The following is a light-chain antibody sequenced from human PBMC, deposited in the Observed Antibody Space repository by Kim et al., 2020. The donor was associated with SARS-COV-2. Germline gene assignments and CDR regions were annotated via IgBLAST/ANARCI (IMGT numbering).Light chain of an antibody. CDR2: SNN. CDR1: SSNIGSYA. Sequence: GRRVTISSRGSSSNIGSYAVNCYQQPPGTAPNLLIYSNNQRPSGVPDRFCGSKCGTSASLAIIGLQSEDEADYYCAAWDDSLNGPVFGGGTQLTVL. J-gene: IGLJ2*01. V-gene: IGLV1-44*01. CDR3: AAWDDSLNGPV.